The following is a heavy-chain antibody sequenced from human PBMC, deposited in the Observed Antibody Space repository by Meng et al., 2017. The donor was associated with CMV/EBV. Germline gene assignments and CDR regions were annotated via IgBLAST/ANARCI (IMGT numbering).Heavy chain of an antibody. J-gene: IGHJ5*02. CDR2: INHSGST. CDR3: ARGGNWFNP. V-gene: IGHV4-34*01. Sequence: QVQLQQWGAGLWKPSETLSLSCSFYGGSFSGYYGSWIGQPPGKGLEWIGEINHSGSTNYNPSLKSRVTISVDTSKNQFSLKLSSVTAADTAVYYCARGGNWFNPWGQGALVTVSS. CDR1: GGSFSGYY.